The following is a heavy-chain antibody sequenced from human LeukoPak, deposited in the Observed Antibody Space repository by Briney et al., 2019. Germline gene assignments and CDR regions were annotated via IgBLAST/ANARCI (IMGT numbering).Heavy chain of an antibody. V-gene: IGHV3-21*01. CDR3: ARGIGQQYSSSWYYFDY. CDR1: GFTFSSYS. CDR2: ISSSSSYI. D-gene: IGHD6-13*01. Sequence: GGSLRLSCAASGFTFSSYSMNWVRQAPGKGLEWVSSISSSSSYIYYADSVKGRFTTSRDNAKNSLYLQMNSLRAEDTAVYYCARGIGQQYSSSWYYFDYWGQGTLVTVSS. J-gene: IGHJ4*02.